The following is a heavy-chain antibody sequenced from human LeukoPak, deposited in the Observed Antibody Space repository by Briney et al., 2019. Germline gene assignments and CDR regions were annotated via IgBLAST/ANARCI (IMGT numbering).Heavy chain of an antibody. CDR2: IYYSGST. J-gene: IGHJ4*02. D-gene: IGHD3-10*01. V-gene: IGHV4-59*01. Sequence: SETLSLTCTVSGGSISSYYWSWIRQPPGKGLEWIGYIYYSGSTNYNPSLKSRVTISVDTSKNQFSLKLSSVTAADTAVYYCARVGYYYGSGSYYTSNYFDNWGQGTLVTVSS. CDR3: ARVGYYYGSGSYYTSNYFDN. CDR1: GGSISSYY.